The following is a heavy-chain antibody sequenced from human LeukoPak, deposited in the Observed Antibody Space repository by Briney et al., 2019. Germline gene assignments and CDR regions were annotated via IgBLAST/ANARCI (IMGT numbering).Heavy chain of an antibody. J-gene: IGHJ4*02. CDR3: AKRPGYYYLIADY. CDR2: ISSSGSTI. CDR1: GFTFSDYY. V-gene: IGHV3-11*01. D-gene: IGHD3-22*01. Sequence: GGSLRLSCAASGFTFSDYYMSWIRQAPGKGLEWVSYISSSGSTIYYADSVKGRFTISRDNAKNSLYLQMNSLRAEDTAVYYCAKRPGYYYLIADYWGQGTLVTVSS.